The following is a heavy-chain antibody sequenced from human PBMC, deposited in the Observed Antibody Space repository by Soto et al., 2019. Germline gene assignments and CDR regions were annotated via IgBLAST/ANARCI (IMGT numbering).Heavy chain of an antibody. D-gene: IGHD6-19*01. V-gene: IGHV4-30-4*01. J-gene: IGHJ5*02. CDR2: IYYSGTT. Sequence: SETLSLTCTVSGGSVNSGDYYWSWIRQPPGKGLEWIAYIYYSGTTYYNPSLKSRVAISEDTSKNQFSLKLNSVTAADTAVYYCARAAAYNINGWSWFDPWGQGTLVTVSS. CDR3: ARAAAYNINGWSWFDP. CDR1: GGSVNSGDYY.